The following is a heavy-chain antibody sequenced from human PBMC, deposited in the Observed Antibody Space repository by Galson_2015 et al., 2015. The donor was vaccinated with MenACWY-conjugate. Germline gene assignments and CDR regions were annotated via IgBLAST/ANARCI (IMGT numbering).Heavy chain of an antibody. V-gene: IGHV3-30*04. J-gene: IGHJ3*02. CDR1: GFTFSSYA. CDR3: ARETRSEGGNPNRSPPDAFDI. CDR2: ISYDGSNK. D-gene: IGHD4-23*01. Sequence: SLRLSCAASGFTFSSYAMHWVRQAPGKGLEWVAVISYDGSNKYYADSVKGRFTISRDNSKNTLYLQMNSLRAEDTAVYYCARETRSEGGNPNRSPPDAFDIWGQGTMVTVSS.